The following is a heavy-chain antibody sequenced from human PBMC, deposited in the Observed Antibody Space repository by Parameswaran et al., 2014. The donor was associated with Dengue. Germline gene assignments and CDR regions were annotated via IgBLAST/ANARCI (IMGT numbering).Heavy chain of an antibody. Sequence: WIRQPPGKGLEWIGSIYYSGSTYYNPSLKSRVTISVDTSKNQFSLKLGSVTAADTAVYYCARHSAQWPFSQVLNWFDPWGQGTLVTVSS. J-gene: IGHJ5*02. V-gene: IGHV4-39*01. CDR3: ARHSAQWPFSQVLNWFDP. D-gene: IGHD6-19*01. CDR2: IYYSGST.